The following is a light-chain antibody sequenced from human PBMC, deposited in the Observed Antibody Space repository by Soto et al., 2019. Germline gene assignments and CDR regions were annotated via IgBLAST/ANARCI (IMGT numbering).Light chain of an antibody. CDR3: LHDYAPPLT. J-gene: IGKJ3*01. CDR1: QAISNG. V-gene: IGKV1-27*01. Sequence: DVQVTQSPPSLSAPVGDRVTITCRASQAISNGLSWYQHKPSQAPALLIFNAISLKSGAPRRFSGSSSGTHFTFTISSLQPEDAATYYCLHDYAPPLTFGRGTKVNI. CDR2: NAI.